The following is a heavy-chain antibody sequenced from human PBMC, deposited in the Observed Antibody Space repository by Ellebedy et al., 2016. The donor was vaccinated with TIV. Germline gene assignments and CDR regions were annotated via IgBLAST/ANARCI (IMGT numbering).Heavy chain of an antibody. CDR3: ARRGPGFGDNY. V-gene: IGHV1-8*01. Sequence: ASVKVSXKASGYTFTSYDINWVRQATGQGLEWMGWINPNSGGTNYAQKFQGRVTITRDTSASTAYMELSSLRSEDTAVYYCARRGPGFGDNYWGQGTLVTVSS. CDR1: GYTFTSYD. D-gene: IGHD3-10*01. J-gene: IGHJ4*02. CDR2: INPNSGGT.